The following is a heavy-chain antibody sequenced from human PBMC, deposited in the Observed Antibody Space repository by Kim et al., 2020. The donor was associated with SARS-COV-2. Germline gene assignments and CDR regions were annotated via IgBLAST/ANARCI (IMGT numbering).Heavy chain of an antibody. D-gene: IGHD2-21*02. CDR2: IWYDGSNK. J-gene: IGHJ6*02. V-gene: IGHV3-33*01. Sequence: GGSLRLSCAASGFTFSSYGMHWVRQAPGKGLEWVAVIWYDGSNKYYADSVKGRFTISRDNSKNTLYLQMNSLRAEDTAVYYCARDDCGGDCYPIPIYYYYGMDVWGQGTTVTVSS. CDR3: ARDDCGGDCYPIPIYYYYGMDV. CDR1: GFTFSSYG.